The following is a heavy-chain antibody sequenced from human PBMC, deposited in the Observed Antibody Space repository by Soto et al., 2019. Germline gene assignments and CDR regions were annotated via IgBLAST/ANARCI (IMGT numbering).Heavy chain of an antibody. CDR3: VKVYNCNARYNYYYYGMYV. J-gene: IGHJ6*02. CDR1: GFTFSSYA. V-gene: IGHV3-30-3*02. Sequence: GGSLRLSCAASGFTFSSYAMHWVRQAPGKGLEWVAVISYDGSNKYYADSVKGRFTISRDNSKNTLYLQINSLRAEDTAVYYCVKVYNCNARYNYYYYGMYVWSQGTTVTVSS. D-gene: IGHD1-20*01. CDR2: ISYDGSNK.